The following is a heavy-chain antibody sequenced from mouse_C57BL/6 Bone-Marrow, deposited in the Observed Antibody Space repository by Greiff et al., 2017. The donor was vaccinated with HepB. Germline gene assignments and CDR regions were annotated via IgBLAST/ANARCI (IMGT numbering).Heavy chain of an antibody. Sequence: QVQLQQPGAELVKPGASVKMSCKASGYTFTSYWITWVKQRPGQGLEWIGDIYPGSGSTNYNEKFKSKATLTVDTSSSTAYMQLSSLTSGDSAVYYCARDYGSSYEWFAYWGQGTLVTVSA. D-gene: IGHD1-1*01. J-gene: IGHJ3*01. V-gene: IGHV1-55*01. CDR2: IYPGSGST. CDR3: ARDYGSSYEWFAY. CDR1: GYTFTSYW.